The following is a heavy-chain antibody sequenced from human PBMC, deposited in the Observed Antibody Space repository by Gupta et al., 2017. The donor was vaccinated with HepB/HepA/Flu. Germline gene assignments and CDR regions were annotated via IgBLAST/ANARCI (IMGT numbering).Heavy chain of an antibody. Sequence: QVRLQPWGAGLLEPSETLSLTCAVYGGSFTGYYWSWIRQAPGKGLEWIGDINHGGRTNYNPSLKSRLTMSVDTAKNQFSLNLTSVTAADTATYYCAREARDTSGYFPLPHFDFWGQGSLATVSS. J-gene: IGHJ4*02. V-gene: IGHV4-34*02. CDR1: GGSFTGYY. D-gene: IGHD3-22*01. CDR2: INHGGRT. CDR3: AREARDTSGYFPLPHFDF.